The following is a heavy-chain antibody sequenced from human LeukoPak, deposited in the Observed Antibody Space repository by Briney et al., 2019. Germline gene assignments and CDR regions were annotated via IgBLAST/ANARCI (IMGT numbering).Heavy chain of an antibody. D-gene: IGHD3-3*01. Sequence: PGGSLRLSCAASGFTFISYAMSWVRQAPGKGLEWVSSISGGDGSTYYADSVKDRFTISRDNSKNTIYLQMNSLRAEDTAVYYCAKHYTNSYYYYYMDVWGKGTTITVSS. J-gene: IGHJ6*03. V-gene: IGHV3-23*01. CDR1: GFTFISYA. CDR2: ISGGDGST. CDR3: AKHYTNSYYYYYMDV.